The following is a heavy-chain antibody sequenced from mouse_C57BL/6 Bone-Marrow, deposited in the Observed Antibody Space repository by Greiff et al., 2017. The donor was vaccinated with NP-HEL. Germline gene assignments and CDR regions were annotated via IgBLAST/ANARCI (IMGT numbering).Heavy chain of an antibody. CDR1: GFTFSSYG. Sequence: EVKLVESGGDLVKPGGSLKLSCAASGFTFSSYGMSWVRQTPDKRLEWVATLSSGGSYTYYPDSVKGRFPISRDHAKNNQYLQVSRLKAEDTAMYYGARRASTTVVANYAMDYWGKGTSVTVSS. V-gene: IGHV5-6*02. CDR3: ARRASTTVVANYAMDY. J-gene: IGHJ4*01. CDR2: LSSGGSYT. D-gene: IGHD1-1*01.